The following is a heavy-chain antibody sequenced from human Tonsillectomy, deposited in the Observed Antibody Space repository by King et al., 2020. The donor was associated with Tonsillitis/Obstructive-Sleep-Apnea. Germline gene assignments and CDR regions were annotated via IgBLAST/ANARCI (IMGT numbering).Heavy chain of an antibody. D-gene: IGHD2-2*02. CDR1: GGSISSSSYY. J-gene: IGHJ5*02. Sequence: QLQESGPGLVKPSETLSLTCTVSGGSISSSSYYWGWIRQSPGKGLEWIGCIYYSGRTYCNPSLKSRVTIFVDSFKNQFSLKLSSVTAADTAVYYCASRYLVLYDGWFEPWGQGTLVTVSS. V-gene: IGHV4-39*01. CDR2: IYYSGRT. CDR3: ASRYLVLYDGWFEP.